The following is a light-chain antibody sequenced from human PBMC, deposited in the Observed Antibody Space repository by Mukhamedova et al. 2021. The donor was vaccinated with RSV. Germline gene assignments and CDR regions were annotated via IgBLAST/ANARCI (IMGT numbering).Light chain of an antibody. J-gene: IGKJ4*01. CDR2: ATS. CDR3: LQHNSYLLT. Sequence: WYQRRVHGKAPKRLIYATSSLQSGVPSRFSGSGSGTEFTLTISSLQPEDFATYYCLQHNSYLLTFGGGTKVEIK. V-gene: IGKV1-17*01.